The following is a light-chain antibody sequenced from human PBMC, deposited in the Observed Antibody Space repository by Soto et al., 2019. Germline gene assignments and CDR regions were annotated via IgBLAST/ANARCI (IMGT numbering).Light chain of an antibody. V-gene: IGKV1-5*03. J-gene: IGKJ1*01. CDR2: KAS. CDR3: QHSNIYSEA. Sequence: EMKMDQSPSTLSGSIGGRLSIACRASQTIISWLAWYQQKPGKAPKLLIYKASTLKSGVPSRFSGSGSGTEFTLTISSLQPDDFATYYCQHSNIYSEAFGQGT. CDR1: QTIISW.